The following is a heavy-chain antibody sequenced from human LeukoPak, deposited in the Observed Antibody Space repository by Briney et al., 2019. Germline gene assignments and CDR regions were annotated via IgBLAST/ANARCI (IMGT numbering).Heavy chain of an antibody. CDR2: IRYDGSNK. V-gene: IGHV3-30*02. CDR3: AKGVAVAGPSRNYYFDY. J-gene: IGHJ4*02. CDR1: GFTSSSYG. Sequence: GGSLRLSCAASGFTSSSYGMHWVRQAPGKGLEWVAFIRYDGSNKYYADSVKGRFTISRDNSKNTLYLQMNSLRDEDTAVYYCAKGVAVAGPSRNYYFDYWGQGTLVTVSS. D-gene: IGHD6-19*01.